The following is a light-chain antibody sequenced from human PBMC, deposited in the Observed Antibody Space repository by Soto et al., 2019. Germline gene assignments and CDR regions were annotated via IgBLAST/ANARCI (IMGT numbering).Light chain of an antibody. CDR3: QQLNNYPTT. J-gene: IGKJ4*01. V-gene: IGKV1-9*01. CDR2: PAS. Sequence: DIQLTQSPSFLSPSVGDRVTITCRASQGIGSYLAWYQQKPGKAPKLLIYPASTLQSGVPSRFTGSGSGTEFTLTIGSLQPEDFATYYCQQLNNYPTTFGGGTKVDIK. CDR1: QGIGSY.